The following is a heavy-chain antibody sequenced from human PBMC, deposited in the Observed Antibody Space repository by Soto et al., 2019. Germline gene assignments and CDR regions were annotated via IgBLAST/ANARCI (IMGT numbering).Heavy chain of an antibody. CDR1: GYSFTFYW. V-gene: IGHV5-51*01. D-gene: IGHD3-9*01. J-gene: IGHJ6*02. Sequence: GESLKISCEASGYSFTFYWIAWVRQLPGKGLEWMGIIYPDDSDTRYSPSFQGQVTISADESITTAFLQWSSLKASDTAMYYCARHDILTGYYKNYYYYGMDVWGQGTTVTVSS. CDR3: ARHDILTGYYKNYYYYGMDV. CDR2: IYPDDSDT.